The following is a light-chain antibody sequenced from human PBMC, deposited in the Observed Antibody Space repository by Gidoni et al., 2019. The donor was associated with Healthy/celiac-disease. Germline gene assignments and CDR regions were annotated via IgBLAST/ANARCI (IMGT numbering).Light chain of an antibody. V-gene: IGLV2-11*01. CDR3: CSYAGSYTVV. CDR2: DVS. CDR1: SSDVGGYNY. Sequence: QSALTQPRSVSGSPGQSVTISCTGTSSDVGGYNYVSWYQQHPGKAPKLMIYDVSKRPSGFPDRFSGSKSCNTASLTISGLQAEYEADYYCCSYAGSYTVVVGGGTKLTVL. J-gene: IGLJ2*01.